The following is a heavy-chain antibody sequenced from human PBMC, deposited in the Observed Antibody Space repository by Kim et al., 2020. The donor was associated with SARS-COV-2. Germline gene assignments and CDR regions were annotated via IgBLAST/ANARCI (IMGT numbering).Heavy chain of an antibody. D-gene: IGHD1-1*01. CDR3: ARQRGYDFDM. CDR2: KT. J-gene: IGHJ3*02. V-gene: IGHV3-23*01. Sequence: KTYDADAVRGRFTISRDNSKNALYVQMNSLRAEDTALYYCARQRGYDFDMWGQGTMVTVSS.